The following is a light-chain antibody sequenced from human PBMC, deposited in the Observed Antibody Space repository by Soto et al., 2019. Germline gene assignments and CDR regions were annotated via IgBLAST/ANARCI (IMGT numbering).Light chain of an antibody. CDR3: QQSYSAPRT. CDR2: AAS. J-gene: IGKJ3*01. CDR1: QSIGNY. V-gene: IGKV1-39*01. Sequence: DIQMTQSPSSLSASVGDRVTITCRASQSIGNYLNWYHQKPGKAPKLLIYAASSLQIGVPSRFSGSGSGTDFTLTISSLQPEDFATYYCQQSYSAPRTFGPGTKVDIK.